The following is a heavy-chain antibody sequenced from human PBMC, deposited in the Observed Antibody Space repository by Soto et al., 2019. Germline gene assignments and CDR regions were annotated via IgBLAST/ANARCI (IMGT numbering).Heavy chain of an antibody. CDR1: GGTFSTYD. CDR3: AREDVAIL. V-gene: IGHV1-69*01. J-gene: IGHJ4*02. Sequence: QVQLVQSGAEVKKPGSSVKVSCKASGGTFSTYDISWVRQAPGQGLEWMGGITPILGTANYAQKFQGRVTITADESTSTAYMELSSQRSEDTAVYYCAREDVAILWGQGTLVTVSS. CDR2: ITPILGTA. D-gene: IGHD3-3*01.